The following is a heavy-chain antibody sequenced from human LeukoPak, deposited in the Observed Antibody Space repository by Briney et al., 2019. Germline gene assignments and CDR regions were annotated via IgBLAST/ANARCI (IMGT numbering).Heavy chain of an antibody. D-gene: IGHD3-3*01. CDR2: IYPGDSDT. V-gene: IGHV5-51*01. Sequence: GESLKISCKGSGYSFTSYWIGWVRQMPGKGLEWMGIIYPGDSDTRYSPSFQGQVTISADKSISTAYLQWSSLKASDTVMYYCARHSFGYFWSGYSDPYYYYYYMDVWGKGTTVTVSS. J-gene: IGHJ6*03. CDR1: GYSFTSYW. CDR3: ARHSFGYFWSGYSDPYYYYYYMDV.